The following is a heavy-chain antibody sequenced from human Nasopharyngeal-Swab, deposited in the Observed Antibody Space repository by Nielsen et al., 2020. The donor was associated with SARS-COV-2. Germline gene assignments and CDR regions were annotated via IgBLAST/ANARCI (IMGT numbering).Heavy chain of an antibody. Sequence: GGSLRLSCAASGFTFGSYAMTWVRQAPGKGLEWVSAISDSGGNTFYADSVRGRFTISRDRSGNTLYLQMNSLRADDTAIYYCARDPRGDGYSFFDYWGQGTEVTVSS. CDR1: GFTFGSYA. D-gene: IGHD5-24*01. V-gene: IGHV3-23*01. CDR3: ARDPRGDGYSFFDY. CDR2: ISDSGGNT. J-gene: IGHJ4*02.